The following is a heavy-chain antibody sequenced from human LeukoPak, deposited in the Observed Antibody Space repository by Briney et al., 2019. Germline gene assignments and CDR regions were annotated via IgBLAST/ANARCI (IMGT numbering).Heavy chain of an antibody. D-gene: IGHD2-2*03. J-gene: IGHJ5*02. V-gene: IGHV3-23*01. CDR3: AKDGYCSSTSCEIGWFDP. Sequence: GGSLRLSCAASGFTFSRYAMSWVRQAPGKGLEWVSTFGNSAHYADSVRGRFTISRDNSKNTLYLQMNSLRADDTAVYYCAKDGYCSSTSCEIGWFDPWGQGTLVTVSS. CDR2: FGNSA. CDR1: GFTFSRYA.